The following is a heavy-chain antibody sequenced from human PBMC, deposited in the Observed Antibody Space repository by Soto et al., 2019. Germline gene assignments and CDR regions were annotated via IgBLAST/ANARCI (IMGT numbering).Heavy chain of an antibody. Sequence: ASVKVSCKASGYTFTSYAMHWVRQAPGQRLEWMGWINAGNGNTKYSQKFQGRVTITRDTSASTAYMELSSLRSEDTAVYYCARPRYIAADGRPPSYYFDYWGQGTLVTVSS. CDR3: ARPRYIAADGRPPSYYFDY. J-gene: IGHJ4*02. D-gene: IGHD6-13*01. CDR2: INAGNGNT. CDR1: GYTFTSYA. V-gene: IGHV1-3*01.